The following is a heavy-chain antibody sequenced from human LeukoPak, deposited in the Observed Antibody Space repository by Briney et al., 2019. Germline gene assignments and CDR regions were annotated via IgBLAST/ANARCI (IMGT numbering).Heavy chain of an antibody. J-gene: IGHJ4*02. CDR1: GYTFTGYY. Sequence: ASVKVSCKASGYTFTGYYMHWVRQAPGQGLEWMGWINPNSGGTNYAQKFQGRVTMTRDTSTSTAYMELSRLRSDDTAVYYCARAPEGYDILTGYFGYWGQGTLVTVSS. CDR3: ARAPEGYDILTGYFGY. V-gene: IGHV1-2*02. CDR2: INPNSGGT. D-gene: IGHD3-9*01.